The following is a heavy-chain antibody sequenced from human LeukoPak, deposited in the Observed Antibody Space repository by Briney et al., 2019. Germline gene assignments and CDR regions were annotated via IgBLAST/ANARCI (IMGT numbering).Heavy chain of an antibody. V-gene: IGHV4-59*01. J-gene: IGHJ4*02. D-gene: IGHD1-1*01. CDR1: GGSISSYY. CDR2: IYYSGST. CDR3: ARVLGNDLYIDY. Sequence: PSETLSLTCTVSGGSISSYYWSWIRQPPGKGLEWIGYIYYSGSTNYNPSLKSRVTISVDTSKNQFSLKLSSVTAADTAVYYCARVLGNDLYIDYWGQGTLVTVSS.